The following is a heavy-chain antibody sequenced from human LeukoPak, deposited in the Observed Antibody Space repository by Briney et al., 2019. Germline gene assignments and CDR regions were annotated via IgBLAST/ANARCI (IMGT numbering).Heavy chain of an antibody. D-gene: IGHD2-21*01. CDR3: ARQIPEFFFDY. V-gene: IGHV4-39*01. J-gene: IGHJ4*02. CDR2: IYYAGSI. Sequence: SETLSLTCTVSGGSIRSSSYYWGWIRQPPGKGLELIGNIYYAGSIFYNPSLKSRVTISVDTSKNQFSLRLSSVTAADTAVYYCARQIPEFFFDYWGQGTLVTVSS. CDR1: GGSIRSSSYY.